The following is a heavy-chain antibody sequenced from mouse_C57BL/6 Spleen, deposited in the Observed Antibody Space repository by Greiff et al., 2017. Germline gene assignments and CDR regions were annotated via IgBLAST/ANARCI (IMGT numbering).Heavy chain of an antibody. V-gene: IGHV1-53*01. Sequence: QVQLQQSGTELVKPGASVKLSCKASGYTFNSYWMHWVKQRPGQGLEWIGNINPSKGGTNYNEKFKSKATLTVDKSSSTAYMQLSSLTSEDSAVYYCAHYDYDVTDYYAMDYWGQGTSVTVSS. CDR3: AHYDYDVTDYYAMDY. J-gene: IGHJ4*01. CDR2: INPSKGGT. CDR1: GYTFNSYW. D-gene: IGHD2-4*01.